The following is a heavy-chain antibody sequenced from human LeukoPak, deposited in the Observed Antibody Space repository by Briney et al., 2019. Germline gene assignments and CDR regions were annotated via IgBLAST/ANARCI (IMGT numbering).Heavy chain of an antibody. Sequence: ASVKVSCKASGYTFTSYGISWVRQAPGQGLEWMGWISAYNGNTNYAQRLQGRVTMTTDTSTSIAYMELRSLRSDDTAVYYCARAGYCTNGVCYKAYWFDPWGQGTLVTVSS. CDR3: ARAGYCTNGVCYKAYWFDP. CDR1: GYTFTSYG. CDR2: ISAYNGNT. J-gene: IGHJ5*02. V-gene: IGHV1-18*01. D-gene: IGHD2-8*01.